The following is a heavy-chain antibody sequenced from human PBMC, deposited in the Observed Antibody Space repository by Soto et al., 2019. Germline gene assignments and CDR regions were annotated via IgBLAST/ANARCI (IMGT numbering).Heavy chain of an antibody. D-gene: IGHD3-16*02. V-gene: IGHV3-23*01. J-gene: IGHJ4*02. Sequence: PGGSLRLSCAASGFTFSSYAMSWVRQAPGKGLEWVSVISGSGGSTYYADSVKGRFTISRDNSKNTLYLQMNSLRAEDTSVYYFAKAYIMITFGGVIVMKYFDYWGQGTLVTVSS. CDR3: AKAYIMITFGGVIVMKYFDY. CDR2: ISGSGGST. CDR1: GFTFSSYA.